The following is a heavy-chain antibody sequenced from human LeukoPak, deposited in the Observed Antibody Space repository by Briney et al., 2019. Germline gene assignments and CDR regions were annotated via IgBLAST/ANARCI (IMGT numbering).Heavy chain of an antibody. CDR1: GSTSRNYW. CDR2: INPGDSDT. V-gene: IGHV5-51*01. CDR3: ARHRAAGGSYYYGADV. Sequence: GASLQISSKGSGSTSRNYWIAWVRQLPGKGLEWMGIINPGDSDTRYSPSFQGQVTISAYESTTTAYLQWSSLKSSDTAMYYCARHRAAGGSYYYGADVWGQGTTVTVSS. D-gene: IGHD6-13*01. J-gene: IGHJ6*02.